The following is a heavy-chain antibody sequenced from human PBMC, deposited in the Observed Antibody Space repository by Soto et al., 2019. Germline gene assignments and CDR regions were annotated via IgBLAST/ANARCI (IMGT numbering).Heavy chain of an antibody. V-gene: IGHV1-8*01. D-gene: IGHD6-6*01. CDR1: GYTSTSYD. CDR3: ARAARCIAARPCYYFDY. CDR2: MNPNSGNT. J-gene: IGHJ4*02. Sequence: QVQLVQSGAEVKKPGASVKVSCKASGYTSTSYDINWVRQATGQGLEWMGWMNPNSGNTGYAQKFQGRVTMTRNTSISTAYMERSRLRSEDTAVYYCARAARCIAARPCYYFDYWCQGTLVTVSS.